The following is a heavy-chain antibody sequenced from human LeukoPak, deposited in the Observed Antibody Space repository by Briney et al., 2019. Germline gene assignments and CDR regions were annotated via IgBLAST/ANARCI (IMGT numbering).Heavy chain of an antibody. V-gene: IGHV1-58*02. D-gene: IGHD3-10*01. CDR1: GFTFTSSA. J-gene: IGHJ6*03. Sequence: GTSVKVSCKASGFTFTSSAMQWVRQARGQRLEWIGWIVVGSGNTNYAQKFQERVTITRDMSTSTAYMELSSLRSEDTAVYYCAAGLLWFGESNRYYYMDVWGKGNTVTVSS. CDR2: IVVGSGNT. CDR3: AAGLLWFGESNRYYYMDV.